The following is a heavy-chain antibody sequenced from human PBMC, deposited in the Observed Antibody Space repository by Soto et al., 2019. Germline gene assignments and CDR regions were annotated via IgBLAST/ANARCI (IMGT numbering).Heavy chain of an antibody. Sequence: ASVKVSCKAPRDTFTSYYINWVRQAPGQGLERMGVINPHGGSTAYAQKFKGRVTLTRDTSASTVYMEVSSLTSEDTAMYYCARSSGGNFGIIIEGTNWFAPWGQGTLVTVSS. D-gene: IGHD1-26*01. CDR1: RDTFTSYY. CDR3: ARSSGGNFGIIIEGTNWFAP. J-gene: IGHJ5*02. CDR2: INPHGGST. V-gene: IGHV1-46*01.